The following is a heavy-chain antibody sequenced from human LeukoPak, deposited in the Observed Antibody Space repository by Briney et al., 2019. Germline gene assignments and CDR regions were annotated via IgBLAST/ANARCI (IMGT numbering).Heavy chain of an antibody. CDR2: IRYDGSNK. CDR1: GFTFSNYG. D-gene: IGHD5-24*01. V-gene: IGHV3-30*02. J-gene: IGHJ4*02. Sequence: GGSLRLSCAASGFTFSNYGIHWVRQAPGKGLEWVAFIRYDGSNKYYADSVKGRFTISRDNSKNTLFLQMNSLRAEDTAVYYCAKDGGGWLQLSFDYWGQGTLVTVSS. CDR3: AKDGGGWLQLSFDY.